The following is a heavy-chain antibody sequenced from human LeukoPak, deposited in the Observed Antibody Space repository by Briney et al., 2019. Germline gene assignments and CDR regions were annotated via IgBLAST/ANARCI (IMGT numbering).Heavy chain of an antibody. V-gene: IGHV3-30*04. CDR3: ARAGGRSWFDP. CDR1: GFTFSSYA. Sequence: GGSLGLSCAASGFTFSSYAIHWVRQAPGKGLEWVAVISYDGSNKYYADSVKGRFTISRDNSKNTLYLQMNSLRAEDMAVYYCARAGGRSWFDPWGQGTLVTVSS. J-gene: IGHJ5*02. CDR2: ISYDGSNK.